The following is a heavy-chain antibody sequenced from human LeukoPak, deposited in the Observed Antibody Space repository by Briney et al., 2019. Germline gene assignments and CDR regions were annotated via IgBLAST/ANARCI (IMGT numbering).Heavy chain of an antibody. V-gene: IGHV1-69*05. Sequence: SVRVSCKASGGTFNNYVISWVRQAPGQGLEWMGGIIPMFNSANYAQKFKGRVTITTDEAASTAYMELSSLRSEDTAVFYCATSRGGVWGQRVHYYYMDVWGEGTTVTVSS. D-gene: IGHD3-16*01. CDR2: IIPMFNSA. CDR3: ATSRGGVWGQRVHYYYMDV. J-gene: IGHJ6*03. CDR1: GGTFNNYV.